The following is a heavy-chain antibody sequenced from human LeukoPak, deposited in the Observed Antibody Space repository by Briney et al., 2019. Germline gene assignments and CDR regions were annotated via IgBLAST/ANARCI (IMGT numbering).Heavy chain of an antibody. CDR3: ARDCETYCAFDAPDY. Sequence: GGSLRLSCAASGFTFRNYWMSWVRQAPGKGLEWVANIKPDGSDNYYVDSVKGRFTIFRDNAKNSLYLQMDSLRVGDTAVYYCARDCETYCAFDAPDYWGQGTLVTVSS. CDR2: IKPDGSDN. J-gene: IGHJ4*02. V-gene: IGHV3-7*01. D-gene: IGHD4/OR15-4a*01. CDR1: GFTFRNYW.